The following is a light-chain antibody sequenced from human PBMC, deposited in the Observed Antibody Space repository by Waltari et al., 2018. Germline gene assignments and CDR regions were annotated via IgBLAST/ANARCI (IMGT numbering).Light chain of an antibody. CDR1: QSVSSF. CDR2: GAA. CDR3: QQYNDWPPLT. J-gene: IGKJ4*01. V-gene: IGKV3-15*01. Sequence: EVVMTQSPATLSLSPGERATLSCRASQSVSSFLAWYQEKPGQAPRLRSYGAATRATAIPARFSGSGSGTEFTLTISSLQSEDFAVYYCQQYNDWPPLTFGGGTKVEIK.